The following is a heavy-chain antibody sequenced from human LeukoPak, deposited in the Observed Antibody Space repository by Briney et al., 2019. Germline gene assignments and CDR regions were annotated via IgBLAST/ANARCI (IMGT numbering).Heavy chain of an antibody. V-gene: IGHV3-30-3*01. D-gene: IGHD2-2*01. CDR1: GFTFSSYA. CDR3: ARDRVVVVPAAPVPYYYYYMDV. CDR2: ISHDGNNN. Sequence: GGSLRLSCAASGFTFSSYAMHRVRQAPGKGLEWVAVISHDGNNNYYADSVKGRFTISRDNSKNTLYLQMNSLRAEDTAVYYCARDRVVVVPAAPVPYYYYYMDVWGKGTTVTVSS. J-gene: IGHJ6*03.